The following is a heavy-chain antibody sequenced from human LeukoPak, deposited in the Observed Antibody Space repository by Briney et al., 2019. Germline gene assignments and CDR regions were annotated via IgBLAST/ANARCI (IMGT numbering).Heavy chain of an antibody. CDR3: VKDSTHFRVWDSYDTAGLNY. CDR1: GFTFSSYC. J-gene: IGHJ4*02. V-gene: IGHV3-30*02. CDR2: IRYDGNNK. D-gene: IGHD3-22*01. Sequence: GGSLRLACAPSGFTFSSYCMHWVRQAPGNWLEWVAFIRYDGNNKYYADSVKGRFTVSRDNSKNTLYLQMNSLRAEDTAVYYCVKDSTHFRVWDSYDTAGLNYWGQGTLVTVSS.